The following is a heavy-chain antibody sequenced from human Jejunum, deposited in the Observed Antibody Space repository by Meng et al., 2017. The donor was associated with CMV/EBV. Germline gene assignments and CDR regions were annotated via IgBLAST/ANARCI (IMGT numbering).Heavy chain of an antibody. CDR3: ARGDYYDSSGLDY. D-gene: IGHD3-22*01. CDR1: RYTFTSYA. V-gene: IGHV7-4-1*02. J-gene: IGHJ4*02. Sequence: VNLVPSWSKLKKPGASGKVSCKAFRYTFTSYAMNWGRQAPGQGLEWMGWINTNTGNPTYAQGFTGRFVFSLDTSVSTAYLQISSLKAEDTAVYYCARGDYYDSSGLDYWGQGTLVTVSS. CDR2: INTNTGNP.